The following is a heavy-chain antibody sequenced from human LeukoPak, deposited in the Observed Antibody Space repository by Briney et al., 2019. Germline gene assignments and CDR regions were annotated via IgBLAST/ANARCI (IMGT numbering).Heavy chain of an antibody. V-gene: IGHV1-58*01. CDR1: GFTFTSSA. Sequence: GTSVKVSCKASGFTFTSSAVQWVRQARGQRLEWIGWIVVGSGNTNYAQKFQERVTITRDMSTSTAYMELSSLRSEDTAVYYCAAHTSDKDKEGIVGATKPPRLGIWGQGTLVTVSS. D-gene: IGHD1-26*01. CDR3: AAHTSDKDKEGIVGATKPPRLGI. J-gene: IGHJ4*02. CDR2: IVVGSGNT.